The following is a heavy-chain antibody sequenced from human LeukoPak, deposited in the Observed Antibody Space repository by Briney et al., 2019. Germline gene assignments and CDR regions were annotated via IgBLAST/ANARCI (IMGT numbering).Heavy chain of an antibody. Sequence: PGTSLRLSCAASAFTFSTYAMHWVRQAPGKGLEWVAMISLDGTNRNYADSVEGRFTISRDNSKNTLYLQMSSARPEDTAFYYCARSHSTSWYSTDWFDPWGQGTLVTVSS. CDR2: ISLDGTNR. D-gene: IGHD6-13*01. CDR3: ARSHSTSWYSTDWFDP. J-gene: IGHJ5*02. CDR1: AFTFSTYA. V-gene: IGHV3-30*04.